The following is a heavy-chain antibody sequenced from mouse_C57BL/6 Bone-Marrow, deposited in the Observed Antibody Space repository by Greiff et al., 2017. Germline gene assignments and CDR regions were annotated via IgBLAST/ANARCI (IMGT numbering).Heavy chain of an antibody. J-gene: IGHJ2*01. CDR2: ISTYYGDA. CDR3: ARGRGNYGYYFDY. V-gene: IGHV1-67*01. CDR1: GYTFTDYA. Sequence: QVQLQQSGPELVRPGVSVKISCKGSGYTFTDYAMHWVKQSHAKSLEWIGVISTYYGDASYNQKFMDKATMTVDKSSSTAYMELARLTSEDSAVYYCARGRGNYGYYFDYWGQGTTLTVSS. D-gene: IGHD2-1*01.